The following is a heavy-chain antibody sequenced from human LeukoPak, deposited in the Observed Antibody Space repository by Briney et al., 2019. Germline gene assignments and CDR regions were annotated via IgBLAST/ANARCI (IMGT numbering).Heavy chain of an antibody. J-gene: IGHJ4*02. CDR2: ISAYNGNT. D-gene: IGHD6-13*01. V-gene: IGHV1-18*01. CDR1: GYTFTSYG. Sequence: GASVNVSCKASGYTFTSYGISWVRQAPGQGLEWMGWISAYNGNTNYAQKLQGRVTMTTDTSTSTAYMELRSLRSDDTAVYYCARDGGIAAAGTLTEVDYWGQGTLVTVSS. CDR3: ARDGGIAAAGTLTEVDY.